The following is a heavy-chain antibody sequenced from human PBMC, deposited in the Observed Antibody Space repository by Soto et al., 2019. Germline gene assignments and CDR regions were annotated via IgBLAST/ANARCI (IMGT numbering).Heavy chain of an antibody. D-gene: IGHD1-26*01. CDR2: IYYSGST. CDR1: GGSISSSSYY. Sequence: QLQLQESGPGLVKPSETLSLTCTVSGGSISSSSYYWGWIRQPPGKGLEWIGSIYYSGSTYYNPSLKSRVTISVDTSKNQFSLKLSSVTAADTAVYYCARQGGIVGTLFYWGQGTLVTVSS. V-gene: IGHV4-39*01. CDR3: ARQGGIVGTLFY. J-gene: IGHJ4*02.